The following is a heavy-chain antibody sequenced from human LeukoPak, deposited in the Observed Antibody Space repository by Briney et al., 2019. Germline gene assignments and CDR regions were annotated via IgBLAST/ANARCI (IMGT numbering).Heavy chain of an antibody. CDR3: ARGRGFRTYYMDV. CDR1: GFTFSSYS. CDR2: INHSGST. Sequence: PGGSLRLSCAASGFTFSSYSMNWVRQPPGKGLEWIGEINHSGSTNYNPSLKSRVTISVDTSKNQFSLKLSSVTAADTAVYYCARGRGFRTYYMDVWGKGTTVTVSS. J-gene: IGHJ6*03. V-gene: IGHV4-34*01. D-gene: IGHD3-10*01.